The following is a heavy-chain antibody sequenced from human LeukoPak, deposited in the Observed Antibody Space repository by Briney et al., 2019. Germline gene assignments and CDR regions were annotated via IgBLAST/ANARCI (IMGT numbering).Heavy chain of an antibody. Sequence: GGSLRLSCAASGFTFSNYGMHWVRQAPGKGLEWVAFIRYDGNDKYSADSVKGRFTISRDNSKNTLYLQMSSLRAEDTAVYYCAKSYPYSGSFFVHYWGQGTLVTVSS. CDR3: AKSYPYSGSFFVHY. CDR2: IRYDGNDK. CDR1: GFTFSNYG. V-gene: IGHV3-30*02. J-gene: IGHJ4*02. D-gene: IGHD1-26*01.